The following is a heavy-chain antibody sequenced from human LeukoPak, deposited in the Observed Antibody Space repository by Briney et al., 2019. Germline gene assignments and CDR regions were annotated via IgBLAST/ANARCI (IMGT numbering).Heavy chain of an antibody. CDR2: IYYSGST. J-gene: IGHJ4*02. CDR3: ARDRRDSSGYYFDY. D-gene: IGHD3-22*01. CDR1: GGSISSYY. V-gene: IGHV4-59*01. Sequence: SETLSLTCTVSGGSISSYYWSWIRHPPGKGLEWIGYIYYSGSTNYNPSLKSRVTISVDTSKNQFSLKLSSVTAADTAVYYCARDRRDSSGYYFDYWGQGTLVSVSS.